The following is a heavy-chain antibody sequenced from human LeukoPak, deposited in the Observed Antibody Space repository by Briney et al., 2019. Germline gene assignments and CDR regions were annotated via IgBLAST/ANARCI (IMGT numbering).Heavy chain of an antibody. CDR2: IKHSGST. D-gene: IGHD3-10*01. CDR1: GGSFSGYY. CDR3: ARTFDYYGSGSYYSLAY. J-gene: IGHJ4*02. Sequence: SETLSLTCAVYGGSFSGYYWSWIRQPPGKGLEWIGEIKHSGSTNYNPSLKSRVTISVDTSKNQFSLKLSSVTAADTAVYYCARTFDYYGSGSYYSLAYWGQGTLVTVSS. V-gene: IGHV4-34*01.